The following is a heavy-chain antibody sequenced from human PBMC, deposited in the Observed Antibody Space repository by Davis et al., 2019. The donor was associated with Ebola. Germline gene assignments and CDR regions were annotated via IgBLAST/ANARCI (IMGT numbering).Heavy chain of an antibody. J-gene: IGHJ4*02. V-gene: IGHV3-23*01. CDR2: ITGSGGMA. CDR1: GFTFSSYA. D-gene: IGHD5-18*01. Sequence: GESLKISCAASGFTFSSYAMSWVRQAPGKGLEWVSVITGSGGMADYAGSVEGRFTISRDNSINTLYLQMNNLRAEDTAVYYCAKRPVDTVPFHSIYYFDYWGQGTLVTVSS. CDR3: AKRPVDTVPFHSIYYFDY.